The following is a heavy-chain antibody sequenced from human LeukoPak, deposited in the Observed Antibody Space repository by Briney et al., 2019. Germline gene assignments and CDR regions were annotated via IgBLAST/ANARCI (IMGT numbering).Heavy chain of an antibody. CDR3: ARCVGLWSYKFDY. J-gene: IGHJ4*02. Sequence: GGSLRLSCAASGFTFSSYEMNWVRQAPGKGLEWVSYISSSGSTIYYADSVKGRFTISRDNAKNSLYLQMNSLRAEDTAVYYCARCVGLWSYKFDYWGQGTLVTVSS. CDR2: ISSSGSTI. D-gene: IGHD5-18*01. CDR1: GFTFSSYE. V-gene: IGHV3-48*03.